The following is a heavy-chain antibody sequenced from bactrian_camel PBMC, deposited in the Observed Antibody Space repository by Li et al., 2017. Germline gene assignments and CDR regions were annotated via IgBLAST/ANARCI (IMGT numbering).Heavy chain of an antibody. V-gene: IGHV3S55*01. CDR1: TVDRAC. CDR2: IPNGRSA. Sequence: HVQLVESGGGSAQAGGSLRLSCQYTVDRACMAWIRQAPGKEREGVAAIPNGRSAVYAASVKDRFTISKEYTKNTLYLQMNSLRPEDTAMYYCAATHPLCPATFQGYNYWGQGTQVTVS. J-gene: IGHJ4*01. CDR3: AATHPLCPATFQGYNY. D-gene: IGHD2*01.